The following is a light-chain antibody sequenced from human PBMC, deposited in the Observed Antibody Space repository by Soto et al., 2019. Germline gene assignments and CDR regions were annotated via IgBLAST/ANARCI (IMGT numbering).Light chain of an antibody. CDR2: SNN. J-gene: IGLJ2*01. V-gene: IGLV1-44*01. CDR3: AAWDDSLSGRV. Sequence: QAVLTQPPSASGTPGQRVTISCSGSSSNIGSNTVNWYQQLPGTAPKLLIYSNNQRPSGVPDRFSGSKSGTSASLAISGLQAEDDADYYCAAWDDSLSGRVFGGGTKVTVL. CDR1: SSNIGSNT.